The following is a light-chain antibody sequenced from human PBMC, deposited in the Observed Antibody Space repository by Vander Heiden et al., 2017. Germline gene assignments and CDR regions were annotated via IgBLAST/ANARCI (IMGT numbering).Light chain of an antibody. CDR2: DAS. V-gene: IGKV3-11*01. J-gene: IGKJ5*01. CDR1: QSVSSY. CDR3: QQRSNWPT. Sequence: EIVLTQSPATLSLSPGERATLSCRASQSVSSYLAWYQQKPGQAPRRCMYDASNRVTGIPARFSGSGSGTDFTLTISSREPEDFAVYYCQQRSNWPTFGQGTRLEIK.